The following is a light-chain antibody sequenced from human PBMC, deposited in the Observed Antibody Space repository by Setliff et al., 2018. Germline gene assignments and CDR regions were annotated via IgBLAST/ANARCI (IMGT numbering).Light chain of an antibody. Sequence: QFVLTQPASVSGSPGQSITISCTGTSSDVGVFNYVSWYQQHPGKAPKLMIYDVTSRPSGVSNRFSGSKSGNTASLTISGLQVEDEADFYCSSYKSDSTYVFGTGTKVTVL. J-gene: IGLJ1*01. CDR1: SSDVGVFNY. CDR3: SSYKSDSTYV. CDR2: DVT. V-gene: IGLV2-14*03.